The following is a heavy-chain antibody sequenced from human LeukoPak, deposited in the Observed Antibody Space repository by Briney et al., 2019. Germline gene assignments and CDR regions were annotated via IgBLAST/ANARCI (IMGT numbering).Heavy chain of an antibody. V-gene: IGHV3-30*18. CDR2: LSSDGSNK. D-gene: IGHD3-10*01. Sequence: GGSLRLSCVDSGFIVNSYGMHWVRQAPGKGLEWVAVLSSDGSNKYYADSVKGRFTISRDISKNTLYLQMNSLRADDTALYYCAKESLYYDFDYWGQGTLVTVSS. CDR1: GFIVNSYG. J-gene: IGHJ4*02. CDR3: AKESLYYDFDY.